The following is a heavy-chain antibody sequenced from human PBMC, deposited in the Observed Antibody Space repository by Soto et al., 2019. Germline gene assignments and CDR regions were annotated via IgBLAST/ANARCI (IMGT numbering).Heavy chain of an antibody. Sequence: GASVKVSCKASGYTFTRLDINWVRQATGQGLEWMGWLSPNSGKSGYAKKFQGRVTMSVNTSISTAYMELSGLISDDTAVYYCARGDLVGNPDYWGQGTLVNVS. V-gene: IGHV1-8*01. CDR3: ARGDLVGNPDY. D-gene: IGHD1-26*01. CDR1: GYTFTRLD. CDR2: LSPNSGKS. J-gene: IGHJ4*02.